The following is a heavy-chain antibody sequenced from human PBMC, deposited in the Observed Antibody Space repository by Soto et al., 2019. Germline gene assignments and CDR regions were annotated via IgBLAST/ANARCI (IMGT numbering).Heavy chain of an antibody. J-gene: IGHJ4*02. V-gene: IGHV1-69*06. D-gene: IGHD1-26*01. CDR1: GSTFNNFA. CDR2: IVVMSNAA. CDR3: ARAIKRWEVNYYFDY. Sequence: QVVLLQSGAEVKEPGSSVRLSCQVSGSTFNNFAFSWVRQAPGQGPEWLGGIVVMSNAADYSQRFQDRGMITADTSTSTLYMELGSLTFDDTAVYYCARAIKRWEVNYYFDYWGQGTLVTVSS.